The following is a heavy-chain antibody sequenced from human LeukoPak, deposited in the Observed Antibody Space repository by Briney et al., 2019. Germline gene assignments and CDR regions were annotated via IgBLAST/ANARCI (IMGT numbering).Heavy chain of an antibody. V-gene: IGHV6-1*01. Sequence: SQTLSLTCAISGDSVSSNSAAWNWIRQSPSSGLEWLGRTYYRSKWYNGYAVSVKSRITINPDTSKNKFSLQLNSVTPGDTAVYYFAGGETVFDYWGQGTLVTVSS. CDR2: TYYRSKWYN. CDR1: GDSVSSNSAA. J-gene: IGHJ4*02. D-gene: IGHD4-11*01. CDR3: AGGETVFDY.